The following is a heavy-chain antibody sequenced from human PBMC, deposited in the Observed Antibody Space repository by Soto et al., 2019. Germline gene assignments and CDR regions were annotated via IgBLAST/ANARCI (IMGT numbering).Heavy chain of an antibody. CDR2: ISAYNGNT. V-gene: IGHV1-18*01. D-gene: IGHD2-8*01. CDR1: GYSFTSYG. Sequence: QVQLVQSGAEVKKPGASVKVSCKASGYSFTSYGISWVRQAPGQGLEWMGWISAYNGNTNYAQKLQGRVTMTTDTSTSTAYMELRSLRSDDTAVYYCARAPPVLMVYATRSYFDYWGQGTLVTVSS. J-gene: IGHJ4*02. CDR3: ARAPPVLMVYATRSYFDY.